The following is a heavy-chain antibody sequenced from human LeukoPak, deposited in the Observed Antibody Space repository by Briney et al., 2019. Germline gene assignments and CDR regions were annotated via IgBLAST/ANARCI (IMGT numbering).Heavy chain of an antibody. CDR2: INDDGSNT. CDR3: ARDYAGSPDY. J-gene: IGHJ4*02. CDR1: GFTLSGAW. V-gene: IGHV3-74*01. Sequence: GGSLRLSCAVSGFTLSGAWMHWVRQAPGKGLMWVSRINDDGSNTRHADSVKGRFTISRDNAKNTAYLQMNSLRDEDTAVYFCARDYAGSPDYWGQGTLVTVSA. D-gene: IGHD3-10*01.